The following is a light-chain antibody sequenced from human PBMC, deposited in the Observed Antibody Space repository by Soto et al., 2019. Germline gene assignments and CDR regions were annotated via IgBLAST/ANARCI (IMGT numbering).Light chain of an antibody. Sequence: EIVLTQSPGTLSLSPGERATLSCRASQSLSSSLLAWYQQKPGQAPRLLIYGASSRGTGIPDMFSGSVSGTDFTLTISRVEPEYFAVYYWQQYNSSPLTFGGGTIVEIK. J-gene: IGKJ4*01. CDR3: QQYNSSPLT. V-gene: IGKV3-20*01. CDR1: QSLSSSL. CDR2: GAS.